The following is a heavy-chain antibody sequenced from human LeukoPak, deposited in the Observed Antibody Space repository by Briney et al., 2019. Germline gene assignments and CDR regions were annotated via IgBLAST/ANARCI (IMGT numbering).Heavy chain of an antibody. J-gene: IGHJ3*01. CDR3: IVVVEPPDSDGFDV. D-gene: IGHD1-14*01. V-gene: IGHV3-74*01. CDR2: INADGSTT. Sequence: PGGSLRLSCAASGFTFGNSWVHLVRQAPGKGLVWVSLINADGSTTSYADSVKGRFTISRDNARNTLSLEMNSLTIEDTAVYYCIVVVEPPDSDGFDVWGQGTMITVSS. CDR1: GFTFGNSW.